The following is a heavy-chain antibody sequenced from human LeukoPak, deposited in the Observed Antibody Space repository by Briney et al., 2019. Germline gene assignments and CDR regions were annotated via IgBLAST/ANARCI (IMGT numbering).Heavy chain of an antibody. D-gene: IGHD4-17*01. CDR1: GFTVSSNY. V-gene: IGHV3-53*01. CDR2: IYSRGST. J-gene: IGHJ3*02. Sequence: GGSLRLSCAASGFTVSSNYMSWVRQAPGKGLGWVSVIYSRGSTYYADSVKGRFTISRDNSKNTLYLQMNSLRAEDTAVYYCARDGSTTVDAFDIWGQGTMVTVSS. CDR3: ARDGSTTVDAFDI.